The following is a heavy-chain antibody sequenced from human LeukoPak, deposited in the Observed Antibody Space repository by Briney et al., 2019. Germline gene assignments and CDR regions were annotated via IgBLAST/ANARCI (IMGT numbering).Heavy chain of an antibody. CDR2: IIPILGIA. CDR3: ARDVQLWAPSYYYHGMDV. J-gene: IGHJ6*02. CDR1: GGTFSSYA. V-gene: IGHV1-69*04. Sequence: GASVTVSCKASGGTFSSYAISWVRQAPGQGLEWMGRIIPILGIANYAQKFQGRVTITADKSTSTAYMELSSLRSGDTAVYYCARDVQLWAPSYYYHGMDVWGQGTTVTVSS. D-gene: IGHD5-18*01.